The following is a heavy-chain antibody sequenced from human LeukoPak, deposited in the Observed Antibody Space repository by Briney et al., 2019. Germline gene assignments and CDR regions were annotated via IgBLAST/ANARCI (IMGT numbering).Heavy chain of an antibody. CDR1: GFTFSAHG. V-gene: IGHV3-30*02. J-gene: IGHJ4*02. D-gene: IGHD6-19*01. Sequence: GGSRRLSCAASGFTFSAHGMYWVRQAPGKGLEWVAFIRYDGSNKDHADSVKGRFTMSRDKSKNTLYLQMNSLRGEDTAVYYCARGAAVALELWGQGTLVTVSS. CDR3: ARGAAVALEL. CDR2: IRYDGSNK.